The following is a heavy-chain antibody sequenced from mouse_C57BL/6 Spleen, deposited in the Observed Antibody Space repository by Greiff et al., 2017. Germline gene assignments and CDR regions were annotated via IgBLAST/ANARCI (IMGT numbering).Heavy chain of an antibody. CDR3: SRLYGNYGY. D-gene: IGHD2-1*01. J-gene: IGHJ2*01. Sequence: EVKLMESGGGLVKPGGSLKLSCAASGFTFSDYGMHWVRQAPEKGLEWVAYISSGSSTIYYADTVKGRFTISSDKAKNTLFLQMTSLRSEDTAMYYCSRLYGNYGYWGQGTTLTGSS. V-gene: IGHV5-17*01. CDR1: GFTFSDYG. CDR2: ISSGSSTI.